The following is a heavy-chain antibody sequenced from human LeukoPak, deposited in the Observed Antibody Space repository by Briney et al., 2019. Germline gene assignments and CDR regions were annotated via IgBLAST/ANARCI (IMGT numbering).Heavy chain of an antibody. D-gene: IGHD1-14*01. CDR3: ARRNRPVRHFVDY. CDR2: ISSSGSTI. V-gene: IGHV3-48*03. CDR1: GFTISSNE. Sequence: GSLRLSCAASGFTISSNEMNWVRQAPGKGLEWVSYISSSGSTIYYADSVKGRFTISTDNAKNSLYLQMNSLRAEDTAVYYCARRNRPVRHFVDYWGQGTLVTVSS. J-gene: IGHJ4*02.